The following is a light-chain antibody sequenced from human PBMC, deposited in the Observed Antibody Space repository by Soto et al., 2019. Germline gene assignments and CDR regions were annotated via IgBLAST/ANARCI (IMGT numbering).Light chain of an antibody. J-gene: IGKJ2*01. V-gene: IGKV1-9*01. CDR1: QGISSY. Sequence: DIPLTQSPSFLSASVGDRVTITCRATQGISSYLAWYQQKPGKAPKLLIYAASTLQSGVPSRFSGSGSGTEFTLTISSLQPEDFAMYYCQQVNSYPPMYTFGQGTKLEIK. CDR2: AAS. CDR3: QQVNSYPPMYT.